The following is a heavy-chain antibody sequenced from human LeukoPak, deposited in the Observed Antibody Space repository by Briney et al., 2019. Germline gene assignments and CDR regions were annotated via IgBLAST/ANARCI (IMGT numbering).Heavy chain of an antibody. CDR1: GGSISSGSYY. Sequence: SETLSLTCTVSGGSISSGSYYWSWIRQPPGKGLEWIGYIYYSGSTYYNPSLKSRVTISVDTSKNQFSLKLSSVTAADTAVYYCARVLVGASTRVAFDIWGQGTMVTVSS. V-gene: IGHV4-30-4*08. D-gene: IGHD1-26*01. CDR3: ARVLVGASTRVAFDI. J-gene: IGHJ3*02. CDR2: IYYSGST.